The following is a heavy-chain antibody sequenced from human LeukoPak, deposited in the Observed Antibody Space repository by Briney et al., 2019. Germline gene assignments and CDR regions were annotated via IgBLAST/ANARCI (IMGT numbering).Heavy chain of an antibody. Sequence: ESLTLSCAASGFTFSNAWKSWVRHAQGKGLEWVGRSKSKTNGGTTYYAAPVKGRFTISRDDSKNTLYLQMNSLKTDATAVYYCTTQTDRAYGSGSPWDYYYYYYMDVWGKGTTVTVSS. D-gene: IGHD3-10*01. V-gene: IGHV3-15*01. J-gene: IGHJ6*03. CDR1: GFTFSNAW. CDR3: TTQTDRAYGSGSPWDYYYYYYMDV. CDR2: SKSKTNGGTT.